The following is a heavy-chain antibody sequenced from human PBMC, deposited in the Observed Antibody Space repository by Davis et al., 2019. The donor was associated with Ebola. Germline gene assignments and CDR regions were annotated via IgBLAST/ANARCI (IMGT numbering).Heavy chain of an antibody. J-gene: IGHJ6*02. Sequence: GESLKISCAASGFSFSSYWMSWVRQAPGKGLEWVASIKQDGSEKYYVDSVKGRFTISRDNAKNTLYLQMNSLRAEDTAVYYCARDRRLLWFREYYYYGMDVWGQGTTVTVSS. CDR2: IKQDGSEK. V-gene: IGHV3-7*01. CDR3: ARDRRLLWFREYYYYGMDV. D-gene: IGHD3-10*01. CDR1: GFSFSSYW.